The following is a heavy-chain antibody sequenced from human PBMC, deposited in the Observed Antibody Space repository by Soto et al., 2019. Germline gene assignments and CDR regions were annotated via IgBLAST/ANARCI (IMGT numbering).Heavy chain of an antibody. D-gene: IGHD5-12*01. J-gene: IGHJ4*02. CDR2: IEGDGSDT. CDR1: GFTFNTFR. V-gene: IGHV3-74*03. CDR3: ARDYEGLGY. Sequence: PGGFLRLSCTASGFTFNTFRMHWVRQAPGKGLVWVSRIEGDGSDTKYADSVKGRFIISRDNAKNTLFLQMNSLRAEDTGVYYCARDYEGLGYWGQGTLVPVS.